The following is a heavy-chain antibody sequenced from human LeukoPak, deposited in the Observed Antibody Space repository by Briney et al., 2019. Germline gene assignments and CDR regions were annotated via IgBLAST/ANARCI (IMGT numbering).Heavy chain of an antibody. J-gene: IGHJ4*02. D-gene: IGHD1-26*01. V-gene: IGHV3-23*01. CDR1: GFTFSNYA. Sequence: GGSLRLSCAASGFTFSNYAMSWVRQAPGKGLEWVSGISGSGGSTYYADSVKGRFTISRDNSKNTLYLQMNSLTDEDTAVYYCAKKWGVGTTTLDYFDYWGQGTLVAVSS. CDR3: AKKWGVGTTTLDYFDY. CDR2: ISGSGGST.